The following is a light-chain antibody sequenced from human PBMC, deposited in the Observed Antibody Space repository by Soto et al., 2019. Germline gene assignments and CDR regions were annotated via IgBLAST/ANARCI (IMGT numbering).Light chain of an antibody. CDR3: QRYEPFSGT. J-gene: IGKJ1*01. CDR2: APS. CDR1: QSVSGW. V-gene: IGKV1-5*01. Sequence: DIQMTQSPSTLSASVGDTVTVTCRASQSVSGWLAWYQQKPGEAPKLLIYAPSALPRGVPSRFSGSVSGTKFSLTIASLQLYYFATYHCQRYEPFSGTFGPGTKVDIK.